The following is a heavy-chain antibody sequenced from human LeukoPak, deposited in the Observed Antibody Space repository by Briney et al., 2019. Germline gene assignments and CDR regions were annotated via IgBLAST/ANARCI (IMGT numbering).Heavy chain of an antibody. D-gene: IGHD3-3*01. CDR2: INSDRSST. Sequence: GGSLRLSCAAPGFTFRSYWMHWVRRAPGKGLVWVSRINSDRSSTSYADSVKGRFTISRDKAKNTLYLQMNSLRAEDTAVYYCWRAFDIWGQGTMVTVSS. V-gene: IGHV3-74*01. J-gene: IGHJ3*02. CDR1: GFTFRSYW. CDR3: WRAFDI.